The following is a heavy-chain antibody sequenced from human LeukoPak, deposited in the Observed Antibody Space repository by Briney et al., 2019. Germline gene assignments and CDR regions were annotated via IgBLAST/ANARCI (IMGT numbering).Heavy chain of an antibody. CDR1: GFIFSNYA. J-gene: IGHJ4*02. CDR3: AKALDVVVPADTLGPFDY. CDR2: ISHSGGTI. D-gene: IGHD2-2*01. Sequence: GGSLRLSCAASGFIFSNYAMNWVRQAPGKGLEWVSGISHSGGTIYYADSVKGRFTVSRDNSKNTLYLQMNSLRAEDTAIYYCAKALDVVVPADTLGPFDYWGQGTLVTVSS. V-gene: IGHV3-23*01.